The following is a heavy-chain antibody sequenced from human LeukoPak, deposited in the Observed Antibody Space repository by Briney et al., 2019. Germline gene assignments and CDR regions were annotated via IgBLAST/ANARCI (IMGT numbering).Heavy chain of an antibody. J-gene: IGHJ4*02. CDR1: GFTFGDYR. Sequence: PGRSLRLSCTTSGFTFGDYRMNWVRQAPGKGLEWVGVIRGKASGGTTDYAAFVKGRFTISRDDSKSIAYLQMSSLKIEDTAVYYCARDLGTTETGDDYWGQGTLVTVSS. V-gene: IGHV3-49*04. CDR3: ARDLGTTETGDDY. D-gene: IGHD4-17*01. CDR2: IRGKASGGTT.